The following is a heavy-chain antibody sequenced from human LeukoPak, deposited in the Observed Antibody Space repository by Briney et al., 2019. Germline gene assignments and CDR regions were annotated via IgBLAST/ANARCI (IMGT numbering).Heavy chain of an antibody. CDR2: INWNGGST. D-gene: IGHD1-20*01. J-gene: IGHJ4*02. Sequence: GGSLRLSCAASGFTFDDYGMSWVRQAPGKGLEWVSGINWNGGSTGYADSVKGRFTISRENAKNSLYLQMNSVRAEDTAVYHCAKDLGYNWNDGGYWGQGTLVTVSS. CDR1: GFTFDDYG. CDR3: AKDLGYNWNDGGY. V-gene: IGHV3-20*01.